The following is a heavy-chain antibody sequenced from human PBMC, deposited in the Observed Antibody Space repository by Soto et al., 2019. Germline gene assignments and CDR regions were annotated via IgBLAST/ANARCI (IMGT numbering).Heavy chain of an antibody. D-gene: IGHD6-13*01. CDR3: ALKYTSSWYKYFDY. CDR2: ISGSGTNT. J-gene: IGHJ4*02. V-gene: IGHV3-23*01. CDR1: GFTFSSYS. Sequence: GGSLRLSCAASGFTFSSYSMNWVRQAPGKGLEWVSAISGSGTNTYYADSVKGRFSISRDNSNNTLYLQMSSLRAEDTAVYFCALKYTSSWYKYFDYWGQGTLVTVSS.